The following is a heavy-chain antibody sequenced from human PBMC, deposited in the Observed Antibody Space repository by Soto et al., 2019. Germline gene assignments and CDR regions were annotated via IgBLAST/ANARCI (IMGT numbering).Heavy chain of an antibody. J-gene: IGHJ4*02. CDR3: ARESSYYGSGRGVLDY. V-gene: IGHV3-66*01. CDR2: IYNDGKT. CDR1: GFTVSTIY. D-gene: IGHD3-10*01. Sequence: EVQLVESGGGLVQPGGSLRLSCAVSGFTVSTIYMSWVRQAPGKGLECVSIIYNDGKTYYADSVKGRFTTSRDSAQNTLYLQMDNLRVDDTAVYHCARESSYYGSGRGVLDYWGPGTLVTVSS.